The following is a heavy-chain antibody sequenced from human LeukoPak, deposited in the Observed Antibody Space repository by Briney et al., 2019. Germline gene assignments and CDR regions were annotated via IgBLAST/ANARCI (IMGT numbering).Heavy chain of an antibody. CDR2: INANSGTT. V-gene: IGHV3-23*01. D-gene: IGHD6-19*01. Sequence: GGSLRLSCTASGFAFSVYATSWLRQPPGKGLEWVSTINANSGTTSYAASVRGRFTISRDNSKNTLYLQLNTLRADDTATYYCAKPISGGLAVTADWFHPWGQGTLVVVSS. CDR1: GFAFSVYA. J-gene: IGHJ5*01. CDR3: AKPISGGLAVTADWFHP.